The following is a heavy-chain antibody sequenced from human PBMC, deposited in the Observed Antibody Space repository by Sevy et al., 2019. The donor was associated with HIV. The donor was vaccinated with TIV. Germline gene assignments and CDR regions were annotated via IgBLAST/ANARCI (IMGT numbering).Heavy chain of an antibody. V-gene: IGHV3-74*01. CDR3: SRGLYYYDMRGHQEPGYH. J-gene: IGHJ5*02. CDR2: INSDGSST. D-gene: IGHD3-22*01. CDR1: GITLSPYW. Sequence: GGSLRLSCAASGITLSPYWMHWVRQAPGKGLVWVSRINSDGSSTSYADSVKGRFTISRDNGKNTLYLQMKSLRVEDTAVYFCSRGLYYYDMRGHQEPGYHWGQGVLVTVSS.